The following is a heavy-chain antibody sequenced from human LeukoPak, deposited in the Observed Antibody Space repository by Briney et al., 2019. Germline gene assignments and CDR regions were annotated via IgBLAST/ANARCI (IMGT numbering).Heavy chain of an antibody. V-gene: IGHV3-74*01. CDR2: INSDGSST. Sequence: PGGSLRLSCAVSGFKFSSYWMHWVRQAPGKGLVWVSRINSDGSSTSYADSVKGRLTISRDKAKNTLYVQMNSLRAEDTAVYYCARGGVYSYGSFDYWGQGTLVTVSS. CDR3: ARGGVYSYGSFDY. J-gene: IGHJ4*02. D-gene: IGHD5-18*01. CDR1: GFKFSSYW.